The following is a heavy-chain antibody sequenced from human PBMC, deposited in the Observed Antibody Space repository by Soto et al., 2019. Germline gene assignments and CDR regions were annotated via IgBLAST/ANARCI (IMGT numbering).Heavy chain of an antibody. CDR2: IGVTAGST. D-gene: IGHD1-1*01. J-gene: IGHJ4*02. V-gene: IGHV3-23*01. Sequence: AHLSESGGGLQQPGGSVKVSCEASRFTFSNFAMSWVRQAPGKGLEWISTIGVTAGSTYYTDYVRGRFTISRENSKNTLYLEMNSLRAKDTALYYCAKVMYTWNDVAAFDSWGQGTLVAVSS. CDR3: AKVMYTWNDVAAFDS. CDR1: RFTFSNFA.